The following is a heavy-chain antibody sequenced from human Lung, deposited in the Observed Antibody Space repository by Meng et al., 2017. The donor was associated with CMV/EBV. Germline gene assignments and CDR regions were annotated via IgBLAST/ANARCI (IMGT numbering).Heavy chain of an antibody. CDR3: AKDYDFWGLEAFDI. D-gene: IGHD3-3*01. CDR1: GFTFSSYA. Sequence: LTCAASGFTFSSYAMSWVRQAPGKGLEWVTGISGSGGSTHNADSVKGRFTISRDNSKNTLYLQMNSLRAEDTAVYYCAKDYDFWGLEAFDIWGQGTKVTVSS. J-gene: IGHJ3*02. V-gene: IGHV3-23*01. CDR2: ISGSGGST.